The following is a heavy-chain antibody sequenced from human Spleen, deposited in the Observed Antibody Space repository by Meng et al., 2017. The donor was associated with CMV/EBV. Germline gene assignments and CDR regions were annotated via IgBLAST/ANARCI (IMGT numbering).Heavy chain of an antibody. CDR2: ISTTSAYI. CDR1: GFIFDDYA. V-gene: IGHV3-21*06. J-gene: IGHJ6*02. CDR3: ARSWDGMDV. Sequence: GGSLRLSCAASGFIFDDYAMHWVRQVPGKGLEWVSSISTTSAYIYYADSLKGRFTISRDNAKNSLYLQMNSLKAEDTAVYYCARSWDGMDVWGQGTTVTVSS. D-gene: IGHD3-16*01.